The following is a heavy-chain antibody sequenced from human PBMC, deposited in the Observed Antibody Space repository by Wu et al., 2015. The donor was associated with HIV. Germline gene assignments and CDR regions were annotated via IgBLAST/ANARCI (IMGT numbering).Heavy chain of an antibody. V-gene: IGHV1-18*01. Sequence: QGQLVQSGAEVKKPGASMKVSCKASDYSFTSYGISWVRQAPGQGIEWMGWINVYNGNTNYAQKFQGRVTMTTDTSTSTAYMELRSLRSDDTAVYYXARGRPYSSSWSFDYVGPGNAGPPSPQ. CDR3: ARGRPYSSSWSFDY. CDR1: DYSFTSYG. J-gene: IGHJ4*02. D-gene: IGHD6-13*01. CDR2: INVYNGNT.